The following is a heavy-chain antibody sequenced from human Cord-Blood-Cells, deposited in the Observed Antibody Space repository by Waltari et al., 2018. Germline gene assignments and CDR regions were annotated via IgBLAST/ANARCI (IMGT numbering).Heavy chain of an antibody. Sequence: QVQLQESGPGLVKPSETLSLTCAVSGYSISSGYYWGWIRQPPGKGLEWIGRIYHSGSTYYHPSLKSRVTISVDTSKNQFSLKLSSVTAADTAVYYCARGEGLQYPYYFDYWGQGTLVTVSS. D-gene: IGHD4-4*01. CDR2: IYHSGST. V-gene: IGHV4-38-2*01. CDR1: GYSISSGYY. CDR3: ARGEGLQYPYYFDY. J-gene: IGHJ4*02.